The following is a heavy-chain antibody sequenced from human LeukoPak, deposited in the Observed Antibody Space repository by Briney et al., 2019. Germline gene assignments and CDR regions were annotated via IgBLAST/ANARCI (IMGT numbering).Heavy chain of an antibody. J-gene: IGHJ6*03. CDR2: INHSGST. V-gene: IGHV4-34*01. CDR3: ARGGPTVLRFLEWLPRSKYYYYYMDV. D-gene: IGHD3-3*01. Sequence: PSETLSLTCAVYGGSFSGYYWSWIRQPPGKGLEWIGEINHSGSTNYNPSLKSRVTISVDTSKNQFSLKLSSVTAADTAVYYCARGGPTVLRFLEWLPRSKYYYYYMDVWGKGTTVTVSS. CDR1: GGSFSGYY.